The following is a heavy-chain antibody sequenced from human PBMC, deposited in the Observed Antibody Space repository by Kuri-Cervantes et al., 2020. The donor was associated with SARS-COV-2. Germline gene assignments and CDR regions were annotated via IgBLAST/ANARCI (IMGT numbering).Heavy chain of an antibody. Sequence: SETLSLTCTVFGGSISSSSYYWGWIRQPPGKGLEWIGSIYYSGSTYYNPSLKSRVTISVDTSKNQFSLKLSSVTAADTAVYYCARHEYSSSWVDYWGQGTLVTVSS. D-gene: IGHD6-13*01. V-gene: IGHV4-39*01. CDR2: IYYSGST. J-gene: IGHJ4*02. CDR3: ARHEYSSSWVDY. CDR1: GGSISSSSYY.